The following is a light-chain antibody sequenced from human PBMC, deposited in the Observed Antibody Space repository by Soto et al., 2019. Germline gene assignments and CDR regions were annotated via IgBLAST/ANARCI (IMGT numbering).Light chain of an antibody. CDR2: DVS. Sequence: QSALTQPASVSGSPGQAITISCTGTSSDVGGYTYVPWYQQHPGKAPKFIIYDVSNRPSGVSNRFSGSKSGNPASLTISGLQAEDEADYYCSSYTTSNTRQIVFGTGTKLTVL. CDR1: SSDVGGYTY. CDR3: SSYTTSNTRQIV. J-gene: IGLJ1*01. V-gene: IGLV2-14*01.